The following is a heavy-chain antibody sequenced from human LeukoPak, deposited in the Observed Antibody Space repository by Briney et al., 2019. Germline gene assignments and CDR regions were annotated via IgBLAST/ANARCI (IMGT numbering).Heavy chain of an antibody. CDR2: INSDGSST. D-gene: IGHD3/OR15-3a*01. CDR3: ARTGLGLYSFDY. J-gene: IGHJ4*02. CDR1: GFTFSSYW. V-gene: IGHV3-74*01. Sequence: PGGSLRLSCAASGFTFSSYWMHWVRQAPGKGLVWVSRINSDGSSTSYADSVKGRFTISRDNAKNSVYLQMNGLRLEDTAVYYCARTGLGLYSFDYWGQGIQVTISS.